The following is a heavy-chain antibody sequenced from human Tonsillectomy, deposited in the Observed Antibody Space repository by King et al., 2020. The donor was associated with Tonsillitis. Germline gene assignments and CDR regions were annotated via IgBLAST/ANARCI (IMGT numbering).Heavy chain of an antibody. CDR2: IXPGDSDT. CDR3: ARHGRITSGWYLRSDY. J-gene: IGHJ4*02. CDR1: GYSFSNYW. D-gene: IGHD6-19*01. V-gene: IGHV5-51*01. Sequence: VQLVESGAEVKKPGESLKISCKGSGYSFSNYWIGWVRQMPGKGLEWMGIIXPGDSDTRYSPSFQGQVTISADKSISTAYLQWSSLKASDTAMYYCARHGRITSGWYLRSDYWGQGTLVTVSS.